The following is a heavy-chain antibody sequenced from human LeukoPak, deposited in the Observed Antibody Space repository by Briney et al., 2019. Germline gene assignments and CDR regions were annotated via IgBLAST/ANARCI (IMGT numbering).Heavy chain of an antibody. D-gene: IGHD1-26*01. Sequence: GGSLRLSCAASGFTFSSYGMHWVRQAPGKGLEWVANIKQDGSEKYYVDSVKGRSTISRDNAKNSLYLQMNSLRAEDTALYYCAKDISASSWDYFDYWGQGTLVTVSS. CDR1: GFTFSSYG. J-gene: IGHJ4*02. CDR3: AKDISASSWDYFDY. CDR2: IKQDGSEK. V-gene: IGHV3-7*03.